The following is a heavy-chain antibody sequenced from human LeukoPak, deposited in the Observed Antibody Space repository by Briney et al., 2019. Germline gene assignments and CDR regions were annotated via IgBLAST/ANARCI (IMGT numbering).Heavy chain of an antibody. V-gene: IGHV3-7*01. D-gene: IGHD2/OR15-2a*01. CDR3: AGLFRDY. J-gene: IGHJ4*02. CDR1: GFAFGTHW. Sequence: GGSLRLSCAASGFAFGTHWMTWVRQAPGKGLEWVANIKEDGTVKNYVDSVKGRFTISRDNTKNSQYLQMNSLRAEDTAVYYCAGLFRDYWGQGTLVTVSS. CDR2: IKEDGTVK.